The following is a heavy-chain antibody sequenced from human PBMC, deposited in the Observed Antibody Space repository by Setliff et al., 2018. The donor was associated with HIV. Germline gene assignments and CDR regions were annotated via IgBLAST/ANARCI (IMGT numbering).Heavy chain of an antibody. J-gene: IGHJ4*02. D-gene: IGHD4-17*01. Sequence: ASVKVSCKASGFTFINYYIHWVRQAPGQGLEWMGRFSPGSGGTTFVSQKFQGRATMTRDASSTTAYMAVNRLTSDDTAVYYCAKGQCPVDYRGQGTLVTVSS. CDR2: FSPGSGGT. CDR1: GFTFINYY. CDR3: AKGQCPVDY. V-gene: IGHV1-2*06.